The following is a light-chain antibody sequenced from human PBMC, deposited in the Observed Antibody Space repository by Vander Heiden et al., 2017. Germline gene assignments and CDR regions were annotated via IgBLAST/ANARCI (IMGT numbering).Light chain of an antibody. J-gene: IGLJ2*01. V-gene: IGLV3-21*02. CDR3: QVWDSISDHLV. CDR2: DDS. Sequence: SHVLPQPPSLSVAPGQTARITCGGDNIGSNSVHWYQQKSGQAPVLVVYDDSDRPSGIPERVSGFNSGNTATLTISRVEAGDEADYYCQVWDSISDHLVFGGGTKLSVL. CDR1: NIGSNS.